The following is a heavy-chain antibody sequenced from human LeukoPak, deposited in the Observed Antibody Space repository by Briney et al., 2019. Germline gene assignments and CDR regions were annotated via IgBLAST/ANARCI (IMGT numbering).Heavy chain of an antibody. J-gene: IGHJ4*02. Sequence: GGSLRLSCAASGFTFSSYGMHWVRQAPGKGLEWVAVISYDGSNKYYADSVKGRFTISRDNSKNTLYLQMNSLRAEDTAVYYCAKTAAGPSVFDYWGQGTLVTVSS. CDR3: AKTAAGPSVFDY. CDR2: ISYDGSNK. D-gene: IGHD6-13*01. V-gene: IGHV3-30*18. CDR1: GFTFSSYG.